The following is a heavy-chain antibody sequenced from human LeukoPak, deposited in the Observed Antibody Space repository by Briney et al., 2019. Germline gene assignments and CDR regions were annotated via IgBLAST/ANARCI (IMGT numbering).Heavy chain of an antibody. V-gene: IGHV3-53*01. CDR3: ARGLTKYYYDSSGRDY. CDR1: GFTVSSNY. D-gene: IGHD3-22*01. Sequence: GGSLRLSCAASGFTVSSNYMSWVRQAPGKGLEWVSVIYSGGSTYYADSVKGRFTISRDNSKNTLYLQMNSLRAEDTAVYYCARGLTKYYYDSSGRDYWGQGTLVTVSS. J-gene: IGHJ4*02. CDR2: IYSGGST.